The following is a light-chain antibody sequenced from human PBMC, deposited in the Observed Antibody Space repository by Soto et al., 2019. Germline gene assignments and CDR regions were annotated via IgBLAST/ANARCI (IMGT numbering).Light chain of an antibody. Sequence: QSVLTQPPSASGTPGQKVFISCSGSSSNIGGTNYAYWYQQLPGAAPKLLMHSNNLRPSGVPERISGSKFGTAASLAISGLRSEDEAVYYCQSYDSSLSGVVFGGGTKLTVL. V-gene: IGLV1-47*02. CDR3: QSYDSSLSGVV. CDR2: SNN. CDR1: SSNIGGTNY. J-gene: IGLJ2*01.